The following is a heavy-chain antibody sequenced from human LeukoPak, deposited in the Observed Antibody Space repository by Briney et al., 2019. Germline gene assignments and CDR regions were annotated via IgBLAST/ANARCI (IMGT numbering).Heavy chain of an antibody. CDR3: AKTYYDFWSGYYFDY. CDR1: DYTFTSYG. J-gene: IGHJ4*02. CDR2: ISAYNGNT. V-gene: IGHV1-18*01. D-gene: IGHD3-3*01. Sequence: ASVTVSCTASDYTFTSYGISWVRQAPGQGLEWMGWISAYNGNTNYAQKLQGRVTMTTDTSTSTAYMELRSLRSDDTAVYYCAKTYYDFWSGYYFDYWGQGTLVTVSS.